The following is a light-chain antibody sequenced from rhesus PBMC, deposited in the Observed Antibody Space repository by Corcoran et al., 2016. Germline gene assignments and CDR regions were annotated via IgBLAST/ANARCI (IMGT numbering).Light chain of an antibody. CDR2: KAS. J-gene: IGKJ4*01. Sequence: DSQMTQSPSSLSASVGNTVTITCRASQSIRTLIAWFQQEPGKAPKFLIYKASSLQSGVPSRFRGSGSGTDFTISIISLQFEDFATYYCQQYSRSPHTFGGGTKVDLK. CDR1: QSIRTL. V-gene: IGKV1-22*01. CDR3: QQYSRSPHT.